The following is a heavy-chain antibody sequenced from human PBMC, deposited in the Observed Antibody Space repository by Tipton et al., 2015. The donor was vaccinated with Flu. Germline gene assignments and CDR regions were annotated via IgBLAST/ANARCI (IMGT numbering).Heavy chain of an antibody. J-gene: IGHJ3*01. CDR3: ARAPRESDAFDV. D-gene: IGHD3-10*01. Sequence: SLRLSCAASGFTFSSHWMHWVRQAPGKGLEWISYVSNTGHTIYYTDSVRGRFTISRDNAKKSVHLQMNSLRAEDTGLYYCARAPRESDAFDVWGQGTVVTVSS. CDR1: GFTFSSHW. V-gene: IGHV3-48*04. CDR2: VSNTGHTI.